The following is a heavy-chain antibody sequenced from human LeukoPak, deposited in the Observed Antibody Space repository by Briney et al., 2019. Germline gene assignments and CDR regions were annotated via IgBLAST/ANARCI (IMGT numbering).Heavy chain of an antibody. Sequence: SETLSLTYTVSGGSISRGGYYWSWIRQHPGKGLEWIGYIYYSGSTYYNPSLKSRVTISVDTSKNQFSPKLSSVTAADTAVYYCARGPPLTYVGSGYYFFDYRGQGTLVTVSS. CDR3: ARGPPLTYVGSGYYFFDY. CDR1: GGSISRGGYY. D-gene: IGHD3-22*01. J-gene: IGHJ4*02. CDR2: IYYSGST. V-gene: IGHV4-31*03.